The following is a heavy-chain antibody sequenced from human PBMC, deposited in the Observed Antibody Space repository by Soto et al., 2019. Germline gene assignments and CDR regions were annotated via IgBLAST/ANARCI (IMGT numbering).Heavy chain of an antibody. Sequence: QVTLKESGPVLVKPTETLTLTCAVSGFSLNNIRMGVSWIRQPPGKAPEWLAQIFSNDEKSFRPSLKNRLTISRDTSKNQVVLTVSDLDPTDTATYYCAHRVLRTVFGLVTTTAIYFDFWGQGTPVAVSS. J-gene: IGHJ4*02. D-gene: IGHD3-3*01. V-gene: IGHV2-26*01. CDR2: IFSNDEK. CDR1: GFSLNNIRMG. CDR3: AHRVLRTVFGLVTTTAIYFDF.